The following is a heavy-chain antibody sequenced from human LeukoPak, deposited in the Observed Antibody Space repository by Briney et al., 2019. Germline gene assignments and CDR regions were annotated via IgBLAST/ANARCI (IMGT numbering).Heavy chain of an antibody. Sequence: GGSLRLSCAASGVTFSSYAMSWVRQAPGKGLEGVSAISGSGGSRYYADSVKGRFAISRDNSKNTLYLQMNSLRAEDTAVYYCAKQRIVDYYGSGSYYNAYYFDYWGQGTLVTVSS. V-gene: IGHV3-23*01. D-gene: IGHD3-10*01. J-gene: IGHJ4*02. CDR1: GVTFSSYA. CDR3: AKQRIVDYYGSGSYYNAYYFDY. CDR2: ISGSGGSR.